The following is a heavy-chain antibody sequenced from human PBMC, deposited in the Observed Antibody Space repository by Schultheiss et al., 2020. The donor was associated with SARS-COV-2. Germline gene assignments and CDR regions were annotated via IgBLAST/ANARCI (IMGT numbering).Heavy chain of an antibody. CDR3: ARDRGYCSGGSCYYYGMDV. J-gene: IGHJ6*02. CDR1: GFTFSNYW. V-gene: IGHV3-33*01. Sequence: GGSLRLSCAASGFTFSNYWMTWVRQAPGEGLEWVAVIWYDGSNKYYADSVKGRFTISRDNSKNTLYLQMNSLRAEDTAVYYCARDRGYCSGGSCYYYGMDVWGQGTTVTVSS. CDR2: IWYDGSNK. D-gene: IGHD2-15*01.